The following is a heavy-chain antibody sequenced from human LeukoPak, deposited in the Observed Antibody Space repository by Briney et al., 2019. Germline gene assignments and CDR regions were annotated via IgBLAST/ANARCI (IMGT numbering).Heavy chain of an antibody. J-gene: IGHJ4*02. Sequence: GSLRLSCAASGFTFSSYGMHWVRQAPGKGLEWVAFIRYDGRIKHYADSVKGRFTISRDNSKKMVHLQTDSLRADDTAIYYCAKDHSASDAGYWGQGTLVTVSS. CDR2: IRYDGRIK. CDR1: GFTFSSYG. CDR3: AKDHSASDAGY. D-gene: IGHD2-21*01. V-gene: IGHV3-30*02.